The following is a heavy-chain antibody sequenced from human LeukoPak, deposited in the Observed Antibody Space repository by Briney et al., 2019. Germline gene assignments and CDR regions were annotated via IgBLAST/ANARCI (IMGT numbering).Heavy chain of an antibody. D-gene: IGHD3-16*01. CDR2: ISWNSGSI. J-gene: IGHJ4*02. CDR1: GFTFSSYW. Sequence: GGSLRLSCAASGFTFSSYWMHWVRQAPGKGLEWVSGISWNSGSIGYADSVKGRFTISRDNAKNSLYLQMNSLRAEDTALYYCAKGAGGGVYFDYWGQGTLVTVSS. V-gene: IGHV3-9*01. CDR3: AKGAGGGVYFDY.